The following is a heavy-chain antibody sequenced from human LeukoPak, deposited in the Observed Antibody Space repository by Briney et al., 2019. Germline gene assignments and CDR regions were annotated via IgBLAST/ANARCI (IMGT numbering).Heavy chain of an antibody. CDR3: ARLLTGFGT. J-gene: IGHJ5*02. Sequence: SETLSLTCAVYGGSFSGYYRRWIRQPPGKGLEWIGEINHSGSTNYNPSLKSRVTISVDTSKNQFSLKLSSVTAADTAVYYCARLLTGFGTWGQGTLVTVSS. CDR1: GGSFSGYY. CDR2: INHSGST. D-gene: IGHD3-9*01. V-gene: IGHV4-34*01.